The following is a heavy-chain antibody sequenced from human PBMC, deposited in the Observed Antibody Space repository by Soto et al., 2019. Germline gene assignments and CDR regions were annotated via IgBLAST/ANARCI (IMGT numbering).Heavy chain of an antibody. V-gene: IGHV3-15*07. Sequence: EVQLVESGGGLVKPGGSLGLSCAASGFTFSNAWINWVRQAPGKGLEWVGRIKSKTDGGTTDYAEPVKGRFAISRDDSNNMVYLQMNSLKIEDTAVYYCTTDSYSTIIIVRFDYWGHGTLVTVSA. CDR3: TTDSYSTIIIVRFDY. CDR2: IKSKTDGGTT. D-gene: IGHD3-22*01. CDR1: GFTFSNAW. J-gene: IGHJ4*01.